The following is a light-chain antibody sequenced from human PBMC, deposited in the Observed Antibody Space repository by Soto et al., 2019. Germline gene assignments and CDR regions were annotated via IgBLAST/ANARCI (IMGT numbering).Light chain of an antibody. CDR3: QQSYSTQLT. Sequence: DIQMTQSPSSLSASVGDRVTITCRASQSISSYLNWYQQKPGKAPKLLIYAASSLQSGVPSRFSGSGSGTDFTLTISSLQTEDFATYSCQQSYSTQLTFGGGTKVEIK. V-gene: IGKV1-39*01. CDR2: AAS. CDR1: QSISSY. J-gene: IGKJ4*01.